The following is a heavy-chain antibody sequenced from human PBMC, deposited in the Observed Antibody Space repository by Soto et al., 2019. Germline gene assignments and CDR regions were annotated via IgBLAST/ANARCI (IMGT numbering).Heavy chain of an antibody. CDR3: ARGDATKIVVTTYYAMDV. CDR1: GGSLSNYG. V-gene: IGHV1-69*12. Sequence: QVQLVQSGAEVKKPGSSVKVSCKASGGSLSNYGISWVRQAPGQGLEWMGGIIPVFGTANYAQKFQGRVTITADESKNIVYMDVTRLRSEDTAVYYCARGDATKIVVTTYYAMDVWGQGTTVTVSS. D-gene: IGHD4-17*01. CDR2: IIPVFGTA. J-gene: IGHJ6*02.